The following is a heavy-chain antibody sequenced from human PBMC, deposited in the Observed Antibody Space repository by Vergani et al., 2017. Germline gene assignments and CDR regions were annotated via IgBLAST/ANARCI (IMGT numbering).Heavy chain of an antibody. J-gene: IGHJ6*02. CDR3: AKELVVIPVTTYYYYYYGMDV. D-gene: IGHD4-17*01. CDR1: GFTFSSYG. CDR2: ISYDGSNK. Sequence: VQLLESGGGLVQPGGSLRLSCAASGFTFSSYGMHWVRQAPGKGLEWVAVISYDGSNKYYADSVKGRFTISRDNSKNTLYLQMNSLRAEDTAVYYCAKELVVIPVTTYYYYYYGMDVWGQGTTVTVSS. V-gene: IGHV3-30*18.